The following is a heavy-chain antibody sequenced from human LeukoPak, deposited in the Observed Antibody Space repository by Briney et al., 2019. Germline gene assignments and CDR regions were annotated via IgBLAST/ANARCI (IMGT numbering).Heavy chain of an antibody. V-gene: IGHV3-30*19. CDR3: ARVWRSSSWYLPYYYYGMDV. CDR1: GFTFSSYG. J-gene: IGHJ6*02. D-gene: IGHD6-13*01. Sequence: PGRSLRLSCAASGFTFSSYGMHWVRQAPGKGMEWVAVISYDGRNKYYADSVKGRFTISRDNSKNTLYLQMNSLRAEDTAVYYCARVWRSSSWYLPYYYYGMDVWGQGTTVTVSS. CDR2: ISYDGRNK.